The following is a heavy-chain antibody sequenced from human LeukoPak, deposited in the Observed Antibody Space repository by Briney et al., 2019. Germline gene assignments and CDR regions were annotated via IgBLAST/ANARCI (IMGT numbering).Heavy chain of an antibody. CDR1: KFTFSVYW. V-gene: IGHV3-7*05. D-gene: IGHD3-10*01. CDR2: INQDGSEK. Sequence: GGSLRLSCAASKFTFSVYWMSWVRQAPRKGLEWVANINQDGSEKYYVDSVKGRFSISRDNAKNSLFLQMNSLRDEDTAVYFCARSHRSFASGSGDYWGQGTLVTVSS. CDR3: ARSHRSFASGSGDY. J-gene: IGHJ4*02.